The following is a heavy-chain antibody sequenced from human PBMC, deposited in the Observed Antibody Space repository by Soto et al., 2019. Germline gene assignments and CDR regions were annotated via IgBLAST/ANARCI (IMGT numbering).Heavy chain of an antibody. V-gene: IGHV1-69*01. CDR2: IIPLFGTL. CDR3: ASDRDDYGSGNYYNRIHF. Sequence: QVQLVQSGAEVKKPGSSVKVSCKASGGIFSTYAISWLRQAPGQGLEWMGGIIPLFGTLNYAQRFQGRVTITADESTSTAYMELSRLRSKYTAVYYCASDRDDYGSGNYYNRIHFWGQETLVTVSS. J-gene: IGHJ4*02. D-gene: IGHD3-10*01. CDR1: GGIFSTYA.